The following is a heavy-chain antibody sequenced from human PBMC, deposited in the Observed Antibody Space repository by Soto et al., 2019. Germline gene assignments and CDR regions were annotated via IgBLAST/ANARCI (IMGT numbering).Heavy chain of an antibody. D-gene: IGHD6-13*01. CDR3: AKGLINGRWYAED. CDR1: GFTFSNCV. CDR2: ITDSGTAT. Sequence: EVHLLESGGGLVHPGESLRLSCGASGFTFSNCVMTWIRQAPGKGLEWVSCITDSGTATYYDDSVRGRFTISRDNSKNTMYLQMNNLRAEDTGVYYCAKGLINGRWYAEDWGQGTLVTVSS. J-gene: IGHJ4*02. V-gene: IGHV3-23*01.